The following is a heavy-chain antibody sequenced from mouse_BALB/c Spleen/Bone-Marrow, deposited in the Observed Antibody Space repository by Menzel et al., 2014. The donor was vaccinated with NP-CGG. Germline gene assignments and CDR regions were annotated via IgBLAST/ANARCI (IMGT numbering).Heavy chain of an antibody. CDR3: ARDMGGLLFDS. D-gene: IGHD1-1*01. V-gene: IGHV7-3*02. CDR1: GFTFTDYY. CDR2: IRNKAYGYTT. J-gene: IGHJ2*01. Sequence: EVKLVDSGGGLVQPGGSLRLSCATSGFTFTDYYMNWVRQPPGKALEWLAFIRNKAYGYTTEYSASVKGRFTISRDNSQNILYLQMNTLRAEDSATYYCARDMGGLLFDSWGQGTTLSVSS.